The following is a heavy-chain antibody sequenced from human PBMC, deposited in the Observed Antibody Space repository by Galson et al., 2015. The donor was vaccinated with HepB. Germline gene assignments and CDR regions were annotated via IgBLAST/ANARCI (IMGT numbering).Heavy chain of an antibody. V-gene: IGHV3-30*18. D-gene: IGHD1-26*01. J-gene: IGHJ3*02. Sequence: SLRLSCAASGFTFSNYGMHWVRQAPGKGLEWVAIISYDGRNKYYADSVKGRFTISRDNSKNTLYLQMNSLRAEDTAVYYCAKPRIVGATVDAFDIWGQGTMVTVSS. CDR3: AKPRIVGATVDAFDI. CDR2: ISYDGRNK. CDR1: GFTFSNYG.